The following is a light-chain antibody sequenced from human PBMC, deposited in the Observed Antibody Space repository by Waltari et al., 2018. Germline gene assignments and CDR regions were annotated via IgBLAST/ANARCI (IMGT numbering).Light chain of an antibody. CDR3: SSFTRSNNWV. Sequence: QSALTQPPSASGSPRQSVTISCTGSSSDVGGYNFVSWYQQHPGKAPQLRIYGVTKRPAGGPDRFSGSKAGNTASLTGAGLQAEDEADYYCSSFTRSNNWVFGGGTKLTVL. V-gene: IGLV2-8*01. CDR2: GVT. J-gene: IGLJ3*02. CDR1: SSDVGGYNF.